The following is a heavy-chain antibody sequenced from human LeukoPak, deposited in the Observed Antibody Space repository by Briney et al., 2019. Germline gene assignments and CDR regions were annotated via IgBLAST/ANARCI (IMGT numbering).Heavy chain of an antibody. V-gene: IGHV3-11*01. CDR2: ISSSGSTI. CDR1: GFTFSDYY. D-gene: IGHD3-22*01. CDR3: ARGGYYDSSGPRGAFDI. Sequence: PGGSLRLSCAASGFTFSDYYMSWIRQAPGKGLEWVSYISSSGSTIYYADSVRGRFTISRDNAKNSLYLQMNSLRAGDTAAYYCARGGYYDSSGPRGAFDIWGQGTMVTVSS. J-gene: IGHJ3*02.